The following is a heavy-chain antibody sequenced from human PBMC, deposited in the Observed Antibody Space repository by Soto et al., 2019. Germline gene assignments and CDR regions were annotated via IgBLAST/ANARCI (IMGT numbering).Heavy chain of an antibody. Sequence: GWSLRLSCAASGFTFSSYEMNWVRQAPGKGLEWVSYISSSGSTIYYADSVKGRFTISRDNAKNSLYLQMNSLRAEDTAVYYCARDQGYYYGMDVWGQGTTVTV. CDR3: ARDQGYYYGMDV. CDR2: ISSSGSTI. CDR1: GFTFSSYE. J-gene: IGHJ6*02. V-gene: IGHV3-48*03.